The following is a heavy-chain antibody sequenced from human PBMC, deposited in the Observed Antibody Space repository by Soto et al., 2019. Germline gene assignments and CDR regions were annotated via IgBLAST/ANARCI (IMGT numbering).Heavy chain of an antibody. CDR1: GFTFSSYW. J-gene: IGHJ6*04. V-gene: IGHV3-74*01. CDR2: INSDGSNT. Sequence: GGSLRLSCAASGFTFSSYWMHWVRQAPGKGLVWVSRINSDGSNTSYADSVKGRFTISRDNAKNTLYLQMNSLRAEDTAVYYGARGFHGYCSGGSCPYYGMDVWGKGNTVTVSS. CDR3: ARGFHGYCSGGSCPYYGMDV. D-gene: IGHD2-15*01.